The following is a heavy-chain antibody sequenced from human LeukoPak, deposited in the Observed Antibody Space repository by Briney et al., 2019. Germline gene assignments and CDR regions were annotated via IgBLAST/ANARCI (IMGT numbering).Heavy chain of an antibody. V-gene: IGHV5-51*01. Sequence: GASLKISCKGSGYIFSSYWIGWVRQLPGKGLEWMGIIYPGDSDTRYSPSFQGQVTISADKSISTAFLQWSSLKASDTAIYYCARRTGYSNFDYWGQGVLVTVSS. J-gene: IGHJ4*02. CDR2: IYPGDSDT. CDR1: GYIFSSYW. D-gene: IGHD5-24*01. CDR3: ARRTGYSNFDY.